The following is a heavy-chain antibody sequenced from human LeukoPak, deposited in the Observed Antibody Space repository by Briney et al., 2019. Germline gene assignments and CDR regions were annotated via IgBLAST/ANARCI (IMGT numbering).Heavy chain of an antibody. J-gene: IGHJ2*01. Sequence: PSETLSLTCNVSGASISDYYWSWVRQSPERGLEWIASLLYSGGTHYNPSLRSRVAISGDTSNNQFSLILTSVTTTDTAVYYCARTGRRGYFDFWGRGTLVTVSS. CDR3: ARTGRRGYFDF. V-gene: IGHV4-59*01. D-gene: IGHD1-14*01. CDR2: LLYSGGT. CDR1: GASISDYY.